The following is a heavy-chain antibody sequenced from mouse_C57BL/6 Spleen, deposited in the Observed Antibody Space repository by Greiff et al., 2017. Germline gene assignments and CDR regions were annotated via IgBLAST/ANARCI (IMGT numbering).Heavy chain of an antibody. CDR1: GYTFPSYW. CDR3: ARAGTGTDYYAMEY. Sequence: VQLQQPGAELVKPGASVKLSCKASGYTFPSYWMHWVKQRPGRGLEWIGRIDPNSGGTKYNEKFKSKATLTVDKPASTAYMQLSSLTSEDSAVYYCARAGTGTDYYAMEYWGQGTSVTVSS. V-gene: IGHV1-72*01. CDR2: IDPNSGGT. D-gene: IGHD3-3*01. J-gene: IGHJ4*01.